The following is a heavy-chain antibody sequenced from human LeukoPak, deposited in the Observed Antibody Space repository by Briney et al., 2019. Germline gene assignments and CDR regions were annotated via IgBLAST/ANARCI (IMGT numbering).Heavy chain of an antibody. D-gene: IGHD3-9*01. J-gene: IGHJ4*02. CDR3: ARDPYDVLTGYYSRLEY. V-gene: IGHV3-30-3*01. CDR2: ISFDGSNK. CDR1: GFTFSSNY. Sequence: WGSLRLSCAASGFTFSSNYMSWVRQAPGKGLEWVAGISFDGSNKYYADSVKGRFTISRDNSKSTQYLQMYSLRAEDTAVYYCARDPYDVLTGYYSRLEYWGQGTLVTVSS.